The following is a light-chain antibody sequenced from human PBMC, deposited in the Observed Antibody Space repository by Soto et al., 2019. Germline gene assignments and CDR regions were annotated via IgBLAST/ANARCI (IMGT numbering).Light chain of an antibody. CDR2: DAS. V-gene: IGKV3-20*01. CDR3: QQYGSSPLT. CDR1: QSVRSNY. J-gene: IGKJ4*01. Sequence: EIVLTQSPGTLSLSPGERATLSCRASQSVRSNYLAWYQQKPGQAPRFLIYDASSRATGIPDRFSGSGSGTVFTLTISRREPEAFAVYYCQQYGSSPLTFGGGTKVEIK.